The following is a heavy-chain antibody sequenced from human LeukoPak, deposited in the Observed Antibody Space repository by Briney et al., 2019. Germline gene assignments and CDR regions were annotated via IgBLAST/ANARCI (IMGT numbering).Heavy chain of an antibody. CDR1: GFVFHDYA. D-gene: IGHD6-19*01. J-gene: IGHJ4*02. Sequence: PGGSLRLSCAAPGFVFHDYAIHWVRQAPGKGLEWVSLISGDGGSTFYADSVKGRFTISRDNSKNSLYLQMSSLRSDDTALYYCARESESSGWYDYWGQGTLVTVPS. CDR3: ARESESSGWYDY. CDR2: ISGDGGST. V-gene: IGHV3-43*02.